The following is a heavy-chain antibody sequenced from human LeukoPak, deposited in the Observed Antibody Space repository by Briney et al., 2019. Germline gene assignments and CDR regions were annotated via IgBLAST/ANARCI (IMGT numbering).Heavy chain of an antibody. CDR2: INHSGST. CDR3: ARVWYYYYMDV. J-gene: IGHJ6*03. V-gene: IGHV4-34*01. Sequence: PSETLSLTCAVYGGSFSGYYWSWIRQPPGKGLEWIGEINHSGSTNYNPSLKSRVTISVDTSKNQFSLKLSSVTAADTAVYFCARVWYYYYMDVWGKGTTVTVSS. CDR1: GGSFSGYY.